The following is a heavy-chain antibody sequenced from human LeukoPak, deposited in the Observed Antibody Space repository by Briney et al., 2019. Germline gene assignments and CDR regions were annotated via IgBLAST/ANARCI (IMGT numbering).Heavy chain of an antibody. CDR3: AKGGYSYDSSGHNYFDY. CDR2: IRFDGTNK. Sequence: GGSLRLSCAASGFTFSSYGMHWVRQAPGKGLEWVAFIRFDGTNKYYADSVKGRFTISRDNSRNTLYLQMNSLRAEDTAVYYCAKGGYSYDSSGHNYFDYWGQGTLVTVSS. J-gene: IGHJ4*02. CDR1: GFTFSSYG. V-gene: IGHV3-30*02. D-gene: IGHD3-22*01.